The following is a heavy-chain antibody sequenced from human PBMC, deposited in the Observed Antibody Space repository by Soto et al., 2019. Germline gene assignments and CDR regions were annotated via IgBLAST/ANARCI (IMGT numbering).Heavy chain of an antibody. D-gene: IGHD6-19*01. CDR3: ARVRGYSSGGEIFDY. V-gene: IGHV3-74*01. Sequence: GGSLRLSCAASGFTFSSYWMHWVRQAPGKGLVWVSRINSDGSSTSYADSVKGRFTISRDNAKNTLYLQMNSLRAEDTAVYYCARVRGYSSGGEIFDYWGQGTLVTVSS. CDR2: INSDGSST. CDR1: GFTFSSYW. J-gene: IGHJ4*02.